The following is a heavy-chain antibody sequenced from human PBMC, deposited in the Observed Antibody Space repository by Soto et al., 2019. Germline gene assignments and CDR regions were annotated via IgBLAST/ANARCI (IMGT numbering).Heavy chain of an antibody. D-gene: IGHD1-26*01. CDR3: ARGGRLYCYFDL. CDR1: GYTFTSYA. CDR2: INAGNGNT. J-gene: IGHJ2*01. Sequence: ASVKVSCKASGYTFTSYAIHWVRQAPGQRLEWMGWINAGNGNTKYSQKFQGRVTITRDTSASTAYMELSSLRSEDTAVYYCARGGRLYCYFDLWGRGTLVTVSS. V-gene: IGHV1-3*01.